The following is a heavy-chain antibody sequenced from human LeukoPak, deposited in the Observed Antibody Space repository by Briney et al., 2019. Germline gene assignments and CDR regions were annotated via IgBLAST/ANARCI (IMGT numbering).Heavy chain of an antibody. CDR1: GYTFTSYG. CDR2: ISAYNGNT. V-gene: IGHV1-18*01. D-gene: IGHD3-16*01. Sequence: ASVKVSCKASGYTFTSYGISWARQAPGQGLEWMGWISAYNGNTNYAQKLQGRVTMTTDTSTSTAYMELRSLRSDDTAVYYCATDGWSGGYFDYWGQGTLVTVSS. CDR3: ATDGWSGGYFDY. J-gene: IGHJ4*02.